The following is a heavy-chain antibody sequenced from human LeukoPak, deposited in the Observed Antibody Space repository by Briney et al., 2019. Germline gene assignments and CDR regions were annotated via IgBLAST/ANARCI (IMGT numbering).Heavy chain of an antibody. D-gene: IGHD3-22*01. V-gene: IGHV4-39*01. J-gene: IGHJ4*02. Sequence: SETLSLTCAVSGGSISSSSYYWGWIRQPPGKGLEWLGSIYYSNSPYYNPSLENRVTISVDTSENQFSLKLTSVTAADTAMYYCARHYYFDSSGYYYGFDYWGQGTLVTVSS. CDR2: IYYSNSP. CDR1: GGSISSSSYY. CDR3: ARHYYFDSSGYYYGFDY.